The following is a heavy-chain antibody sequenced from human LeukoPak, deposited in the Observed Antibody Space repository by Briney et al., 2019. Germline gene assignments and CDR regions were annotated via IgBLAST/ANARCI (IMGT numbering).Heavy chain of an antibody. V-gene: IGHV3-30-3*01. CDR1: GFTFSSYA. CDR3: ARDRGYSDYDYPLGFDH. Sequence: PGGSLRLSCAASGFTFSSYAMHWVRQAPGKGLEWVAVISYDGSNKYFADSVKGRLTTSRDNSKNTLYLQMNSLRAEDTAVYYCARDRGYSDYDYPLGFDHWGQGTLVTVSS. J-gene: IGHJ4*02. CDR2: ISYDGSNK. D-gene: IGHD5-12*01.